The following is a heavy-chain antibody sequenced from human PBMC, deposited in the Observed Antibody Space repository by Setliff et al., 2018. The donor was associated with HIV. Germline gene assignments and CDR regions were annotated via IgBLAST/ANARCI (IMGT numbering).Heavy chain of an antibody. CDR1: GGSISGSV. CDR3: ARMDSSTWPDYYFYGMDV. J-gene: IGHJ6*02. D-gene: IGHD2-2*01. V-gene: IGHV4-59*01. CDR2: IYYMGRT. Sequence: PSETLSLTCAVSGGSISGSVWSWIRQPPGKGLEFVGYIYYMGRTTYNPSLKSRLTISVDKSKSQFSLKLRSVTAADTAVYYCARMDSSTWPDYYFYGMDVWGQGTTVTVSS.